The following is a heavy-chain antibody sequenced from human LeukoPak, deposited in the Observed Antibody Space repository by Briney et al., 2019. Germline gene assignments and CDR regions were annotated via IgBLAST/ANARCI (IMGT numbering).Heavy chain of an antibody. CDR2: ISGSGGST. CDR3: ARGGYSYGNDAFDI. V-gene: IGHV3-23*01. J-gene: IGHJ3*02. Sequence: SGGSLRLSCAASGFTFSSYAMSWVRQAPGKGLEWVSAISGSGGSTYYADSVKGRFTISRDSSKNTLYLQMNSLRAEDTAVYYCARGGYSYGNDAFDIWGQGTMVTVSS. CDR1: GFTFSSYA. D-gene: IGHD5-18*01.